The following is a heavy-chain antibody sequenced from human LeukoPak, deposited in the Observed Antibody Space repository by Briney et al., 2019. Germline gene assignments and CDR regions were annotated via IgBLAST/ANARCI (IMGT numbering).Heavy chain of an antibody. CDR3: ARDAGGAFYWYFDL. V-gene: IGHV3-30-3*01. Sequence: GGSLRLSCAASGFTFSSFAMHWVRQAPGKELEWLAVMSYDGSNDYYAGSLKGRLSMSRDNSRNTLSLQIKSLRPDDTAVYYCARDAGGAFYWYFDLWGRGTLVTVSS. CDR1: GFTFSSFA. CDR2: MSYDGSND. J-gene: IGHJ2*01. D-gene: IGHD3-16*01.